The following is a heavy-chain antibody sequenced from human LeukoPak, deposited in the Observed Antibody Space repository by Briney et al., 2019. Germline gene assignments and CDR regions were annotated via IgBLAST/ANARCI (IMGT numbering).Heavy chain of an antibody. J-gene: IGHJ3*02. CDR3: ARDSSRYDFWSGYHADAFDI. D-gene: IGHD3-3*01. Sequence: SETLSLTCTVSGGSISSGGYYWSWIRQPPGKGLEWIGYIYHSGSTYYNPSLKSRVTISVDRSKNQFSLKLSSVTAADTAVYYCARDSSRYDFWSGYHADAFDIWGQGTMVTVSS. CDR2: IYHSGST. V-gene: IGHV4-30-2*01. CDR1: GGSISSGGYY.